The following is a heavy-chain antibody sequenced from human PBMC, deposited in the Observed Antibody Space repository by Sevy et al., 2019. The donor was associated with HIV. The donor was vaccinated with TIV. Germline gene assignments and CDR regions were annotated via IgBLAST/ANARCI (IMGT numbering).Heavy chain of an antibody. CDR2: INSGGGST. Sequence: GGSLRLSCAASGFTFTEFVTSWVRQAPGKGLEWVSTINSGGGSTYYADSVKGRFTISRDNSQNTLDLQMNSLRAEDTAVYYCAKDVVGGYYDSSGYSDHWGQGTLVTVSS. D-gene: IGHD3-22*01. CDR1: GFTFTEFV. J-gene: IGHJ4*02. V-gene: IGHV3-23*01. CDR3: AKDVVGGYYDSSGYSDH.